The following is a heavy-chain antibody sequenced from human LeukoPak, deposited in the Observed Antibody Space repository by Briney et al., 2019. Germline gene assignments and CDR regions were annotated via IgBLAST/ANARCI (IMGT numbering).Heavy chain of an antibody. Sequence: SETLSLTCAVYGGSFSGYYWSWIRQPPGKGLEWIGEINHSGSTNYNPSLKSRVTISVDTSKNQFSLKLSSVTAADTAVYYCARVRGYSGSYYYWGQGTLVTVSS. V-gene: IGHV4-34*01. CDR1: GGSFSGYY. J-gene: IGHJ4*02. CDR2: INHSGST. D-gene: IGHD1-26*01. CDR3: ARVRGYSGSYYY.